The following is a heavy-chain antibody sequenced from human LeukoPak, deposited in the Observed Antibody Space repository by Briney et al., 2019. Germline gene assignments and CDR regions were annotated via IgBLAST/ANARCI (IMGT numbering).Heavy chain of an antibody. J-gene: IGHJ5*02. V-gene: IGHV3-74*01. CDR1: GLTFSNYW. CDR2: INTDGRTT. Sequence: GGSLRLSCAASGLTFSNYWIHWVRQAPGKGLVWVSGINTDGRTTVYADFVKGRFTISRDNAKNTLYLQMNSPRVDDTAVYYCVVDSQFNNPWGQGTLVTVSS. D-gene: IGHD1-26*01. CDR3: VVDSQFNNP.